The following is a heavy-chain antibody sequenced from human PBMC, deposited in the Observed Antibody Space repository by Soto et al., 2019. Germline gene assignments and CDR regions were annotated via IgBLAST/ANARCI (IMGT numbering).Heavy chain of an antibody. Sequence: SVKVSCKASGYIFITYDITCVRQAPGQGIEWMGGIIPIFGTANYAQKFQGRVTITEDESTSTAYMELSSLRSEDTALYYFALTPYYDFWSGYSDHNLCDPWGQGTLVTVSS. CDR1: GYIFITYD. D-gene: IGHD3-3*01. CDR2: IIPIFGTA. V-gene: IGHV1-69*13. J-gene: IGHJ5*02. CDR3: ALTPYYDFWSGYSDHNLCDP.